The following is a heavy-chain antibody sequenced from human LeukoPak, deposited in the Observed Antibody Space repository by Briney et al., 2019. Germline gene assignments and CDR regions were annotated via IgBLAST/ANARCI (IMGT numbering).Heavy chain of an antibody. J-gene: IGHJ4*02. CDR1: DGFMCKYY. CDR3: ARGASTFDY. Sequence: SETLSLPCSVCDGFMCKYYWSWIRQTPGGGLEGIGYIQHTGRTTNNTFLKSRVTMSVDKSKSQISLKLNSVIAADTAVYYCARGASTFDYWGQGTLVTVSS. V-gene: IGHV4-59*01. D-gene: IGHD2-2*01. CDR2: IQHTGRT.